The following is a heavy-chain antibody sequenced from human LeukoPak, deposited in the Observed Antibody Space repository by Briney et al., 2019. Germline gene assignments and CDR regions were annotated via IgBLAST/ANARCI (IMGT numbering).Heavy chain of an antibody. J-gene: IGHJ5*02. D-gene: IGHD3-10*01. Sequence: SETLSLTCVLYGGSSSGYYWNWIRQPPGKGLEWIGEINHSGSTNYNPSLKSRVTISVDTSKSQFSLRLSSVTAADTAVYYCARRGPPRTLLRGVKSGWFDPWGQGTLATVSS. CDR2: INHSGST. CDR3: ARRGPPRTLLRGVKSGWFDP. CDR1: GGSSSGYY. V-gene: IGHV4-34*01.